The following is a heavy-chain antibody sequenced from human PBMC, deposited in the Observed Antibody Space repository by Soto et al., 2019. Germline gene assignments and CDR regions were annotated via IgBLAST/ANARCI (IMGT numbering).Heavy chain of an antibody. J-gene: IGHJ5*01. CDR3: ACISVDTYTIYSTHS. V-gene: IGHV4-61*08. Sequence: SETLSLTCSVSGDSVSSGDYYWSWIRQPPGKGLEWIGHVYFSGSTNYIPSLKSRLTMSVDTAKNQFSLKLNSVTAADTAVYYCACISVDTYTIYSTHSCCQAIQVTVS. CDR1: GDSVSSGDYY. D-gene: IGHD3-3*01. CDR2: VYFSGST.